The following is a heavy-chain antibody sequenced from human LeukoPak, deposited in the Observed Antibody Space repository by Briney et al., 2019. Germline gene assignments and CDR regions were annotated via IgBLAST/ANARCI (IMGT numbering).Heavy chain of an antibody. D-gene: IGHD1-7*01. CDR1: GFTFSSYA. V-gene: IGHV3-64*01. CDR2: ISSNGGST. CDR3: ASSPPTGTTWYFDL. Sequence: GGSLRLSCAASGFTFSSYAMHWVRQAPGQGLEYVSAISSNGGSTYYANSVKGRFTISRDNSKNTLYLQMGSLRIEDLAVYYCASSPPTGTTWYFDLWGRGTLVTVSS. J-gene: IGHJ2*01.